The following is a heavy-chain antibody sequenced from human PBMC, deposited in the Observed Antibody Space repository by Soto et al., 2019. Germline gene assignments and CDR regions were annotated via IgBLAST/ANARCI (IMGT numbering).Heavy chain of an antibody. V-gene: IGHV3-30*18. CDR3: TKGNFENHPLLDY. J-gene: IGHJ4*02. CDR2: ISYDGTKK. Sequence: SGGSLRLSCAASGLTFNTYGMHWVGQAPGKGLGWVALISYDGTKKYYDDSLKGRFTISTDNSKSTLYLQMNSLRAENTALYYCTKGNFENHPLLDYWGQGTLVTVSS. CDR1: GLTFNTYG.